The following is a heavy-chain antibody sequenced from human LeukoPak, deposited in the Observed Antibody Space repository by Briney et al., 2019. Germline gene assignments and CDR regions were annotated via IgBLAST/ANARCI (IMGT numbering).Heavy chain of an antibody. V-gene: IGHV1-8*01. CDR2: MNPNSGNT. J-gene: IGHJ4*02. CDR3: ARRGAADKPFDY. D-gene: IGHD6-13*01. Sequence: ASVKVSCKASGYTFTSYDINWVRQATGQGLEWMGWMNPNSGNTGYAQKFQGRVTMTRDTSISTAYMELSRLRSDDTAVYYCARRGAADKPFDYWGQGTLVTVSS. CDR1: GYTFTSYD.